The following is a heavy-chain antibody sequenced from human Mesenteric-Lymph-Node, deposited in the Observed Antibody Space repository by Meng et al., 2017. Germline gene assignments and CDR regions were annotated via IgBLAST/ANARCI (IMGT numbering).Heavy chain of an antibody. CDR2: INTNTGDT. CDR1: GYTLTTYA. J-gene: IGHJ1*01. Sequence: ASVKVSCKASGYTLTTYAIHWVRQAPGQGLDWMGWINTNTGDTTYAQGFTGRFVFSVDTSVSTTYLQLSSLKAGDTAVYYCARVKVSGEAYFHHWGQGTLVTGSS. CDR3: ARVKVSGEAYFHH. V-gene: IGHV7-4-1*02.